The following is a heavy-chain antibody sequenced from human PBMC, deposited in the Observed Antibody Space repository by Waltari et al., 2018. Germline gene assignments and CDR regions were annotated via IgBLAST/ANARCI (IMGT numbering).Heavy chain of an antibody. CDR2: MSHSGRT. J-gene: IGHJ3*02. Sequence: LLFREWGPDRVKLPEPLSPPAGVFGGTIGSSSSYWGWVCQAPGKGLEWIGSMSHSGRTYYNPSLKSRVTISEDTSKNQLSLKVSSVTAADTAVYYCARQNSLSNDGFDIWGQGTLVTVSS. CDR3: ARQNSLSNDGFDI. CDR1: GGTIGSSSSY. V-gene: IGHV4-39*01.